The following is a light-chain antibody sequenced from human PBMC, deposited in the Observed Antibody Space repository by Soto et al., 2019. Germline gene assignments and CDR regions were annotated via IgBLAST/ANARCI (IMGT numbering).Light chain of an antibody. Sequence: QSVLTQPPSVSGAPGQRVTISCTGSNSNIGAGFDVHWYQQFPGTAPKVLIYGNSNRPSGVPDRFSGSKSGTSASLAITGLQAEDEADYYCQSYDSSLSNWVFGGGTKLTIL. CDR2: GNS. CDR3: QSYDSSLSNWV. J-gene: IGLJ3*02. CDR1: NSNIGAGFD. V-gene: IGLV1-40*01.